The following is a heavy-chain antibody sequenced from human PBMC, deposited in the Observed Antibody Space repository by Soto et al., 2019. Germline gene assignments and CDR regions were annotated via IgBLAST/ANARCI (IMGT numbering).Heavy chain of an antibody. CDR2: ASHDGNKK. Sequence: QVQLVESGGGVVQPGRSLRLSCAASGFTFSSYGMHWVRQAPGKGLEWVAVASHDGNKKYYADSVKGRFTISRDNSKYTLYLEMNSLRAEDTAVYYCGQDGKQWLGYWVFDLWGRGTLVTVPS. CDR1: GFTFSSYG. J-gene: IGHJ2*01. V-gene: IGHV3-30*18. CDR3: GQDGKQWLGYWVFDL. D-gene: IGHD6-19*01.